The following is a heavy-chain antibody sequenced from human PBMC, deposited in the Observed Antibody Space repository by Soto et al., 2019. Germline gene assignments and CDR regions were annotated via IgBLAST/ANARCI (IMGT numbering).Heavy chain of an antibody. CDR2: IYYSGNT. J-gene: IGHJ5*02. CDR1: GGSISPYY. V-gene: IGHV4-59*01. CDR3: ARLPWADYGGIFDP. Sequence: QVQLQESGPGLVKPSETPSLTCTVSGGSISPYYWTWIRQPPGKGLEWIGYIYYSGNTNYNPSLKSRVTISVDTSKNQFSLKLSSVTAADTAMYYCARLPWADYGGIFDPWGQGTLVTVSS. D-gene: IGHD4-17*01.